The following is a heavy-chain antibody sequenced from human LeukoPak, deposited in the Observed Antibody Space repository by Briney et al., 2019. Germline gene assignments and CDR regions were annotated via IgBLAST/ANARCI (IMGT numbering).Heavy chain of an antibody. V-gene: IGHV3-74*01. CDR1: GVTFSSYW. CDR3: SRRADSDY. J-gene: IGHJ4*02. D-gene: IGHD3-22*01. Sequence: GGSLRLSCAASGVTFSSYWIHWVRQAPGKGLVWVSRVNTDGSSTIYADSVKGRFTISRDNAKNTVYLQMNSLRAEDTAVYYCSRRADSDYWGQGTLVTVSS. CDR2: VNTDGSST.